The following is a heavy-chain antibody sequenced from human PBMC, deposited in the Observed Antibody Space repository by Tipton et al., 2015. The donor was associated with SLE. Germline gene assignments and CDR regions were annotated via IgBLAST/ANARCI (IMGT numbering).Heavy chain of an antibody. J-gene: IGHJ4*02. CDR3: AKDGTTYYYGSGKLDY. Sequence: SLRLSCAASGFTFSSSGMHWVRQAPGKGLEWVSFIRYDGSTKYYADSVKGRFTISRDNSKNTLYLQMNSLRAEDTAVYYCAKDGTTYYYGSGKLDYWGQGTLVTVSS. V-gene: IGHV3-30*02. CDR2: IRYDGSTK. CDR1: GFTFSSSG. D-gene: IGHD3-10*01.